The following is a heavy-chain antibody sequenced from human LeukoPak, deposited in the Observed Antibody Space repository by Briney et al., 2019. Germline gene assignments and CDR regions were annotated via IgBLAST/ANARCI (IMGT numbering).Heavy chain of an antibody. Sequence: SETLSLTCAVYGGSFSGYYWSWIRQPPGKGLEWIGEINHSGSTNYNPSLKSRVTISVDTSKNQFSLKLSSVTAADTAVYYCVRGTDTFDYWGQGTLVTVSS. J-gene: IGHJ4*02. D-gene: IGHD3-9*01. CDR2: INHSGST. CDR3: VRGTDTFDY. V-gene: IGHV4-34*01. CDR1: GGSFSGYY.